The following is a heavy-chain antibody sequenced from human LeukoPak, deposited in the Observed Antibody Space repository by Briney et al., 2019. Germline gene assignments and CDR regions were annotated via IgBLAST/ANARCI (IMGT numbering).Heavy chain of an antibody. CDR3: ARGRYSSTWYLDY. CDR1: GGSINSYY. J-gene: IGHJ4*02. Sequence: SETLSLTCTVSGGSINSYYWSWIRQPPGKGLEWIGSIYYSGSTNYNPSLKSRVTISVDTSKNQFSLRLSSVTAADTAVYYCARGRYSSTWYLDYWGQGALVTVSS. D-gene: IGHD6-13*01. V-gene: IGHV4-59*01. CDR2: IYYSGST.